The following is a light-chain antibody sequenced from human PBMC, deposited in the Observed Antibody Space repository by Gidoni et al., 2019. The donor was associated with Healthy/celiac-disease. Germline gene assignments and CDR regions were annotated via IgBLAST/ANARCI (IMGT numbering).Light chain of an antibody. CDR2: DVS. V-gene: IGLV2-14*03. J-gene: IGLJ3*02. CDR3: SSYTSSSTWV. Sequence: GSPGQSITISCTGTSSDVGGYNYVSWYQQHTGKAPKLMIYDVSNRPSGVSNRFSGSKSGNTASLTISGLQAEDEADYYCSSYTSSSTWVFGGGTKLTVL. CDR1: SSDVGGYNY.